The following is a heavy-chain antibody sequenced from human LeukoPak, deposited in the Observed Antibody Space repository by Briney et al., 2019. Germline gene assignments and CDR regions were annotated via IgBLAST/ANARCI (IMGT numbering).Heavy chain of an antibody. CDR3: ARARRDGYNFIRKIGVLSGDY. D-gene: IGHD5-24*01. CDR2: IKQDGSEK. V-gene: IGHV3-7*01. J-gene: IGHJ4*02. CDR1: GFTFSSYW. Sequence: PGGSLRLSCAASGFTFSSYWMSWVRQAPGKGLEWVANIKQDGSEKYYVDSVKGRFTISRDNAKNSLYLQMNSLRAEDTAVYYCARARRDGYNFIRKIGVLSGDYWGQGTLVTVSS.